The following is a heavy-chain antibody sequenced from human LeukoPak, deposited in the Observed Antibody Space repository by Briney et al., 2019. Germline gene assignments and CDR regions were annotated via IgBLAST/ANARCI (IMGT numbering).Heavy chain of an antibody. CDR3: ARVLIDYYDSSGYWGNAFDI. J-gene: IGHJ3*02. D-gene: IGHD3-22*01. V-gene: IGHV1-2*04. CDR2: INPNSGGT. Sequence: ASVKVSCKASGYTFTGYYMHWVRQAPGQGLVWMGWINPNSGGTNYAQKFQGWVTMTRDTSISTAYMELSRLRSDDTAVYYCARVLIDYYDSSGYWGNAFDIWGQGTMVTVSS. CDR1: GYTFTGYY.